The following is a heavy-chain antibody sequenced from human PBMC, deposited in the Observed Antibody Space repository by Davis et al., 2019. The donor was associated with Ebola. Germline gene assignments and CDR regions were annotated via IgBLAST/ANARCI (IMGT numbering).Heavy chain of an antibody. CDR2: IYYSGST. Sequence: SETLSLTCTVSGGSISSYCWSWIRQPPGKGLEWIGYIYYSGSTNYNPSLKSRVTISVDTSKNQFSLKLSSVTAADTAVYYCARAYYDFWSGYYNWFDPWGQGTLVTVSS. CDR3: ARAYYDFWSGYYNWFDP. D-gene: IGHD3-3*01. V-gene: IGHV4-59*12. J-gene: IGHJ5*02. CDR1: GGSISSYC.